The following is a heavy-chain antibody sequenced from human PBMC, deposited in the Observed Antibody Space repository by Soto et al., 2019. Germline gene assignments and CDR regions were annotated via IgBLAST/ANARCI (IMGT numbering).Heavy chain of an antibody. CDR3: AREVGVTAYRFLFDY. V-gene: IGHV3-30-3*01. CDR2: ISYDGSNK. CDR1: GFTFSSYA. J-gene: IGHJ4*02. Sequence: WGSLRVSCSASGFTFSSYAMHWFRQAPGKGLEWVAVISYDGSNKYYADSVKGRFTISRDNSKNSPYLKMKSLGTEDTAVYYAAREVGVTAYRFLFDYWGQGALVTVST. D-gene: IGHD2-15*01.